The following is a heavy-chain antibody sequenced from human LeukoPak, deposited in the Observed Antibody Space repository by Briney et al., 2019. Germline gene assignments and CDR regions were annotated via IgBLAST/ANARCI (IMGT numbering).Heavy chain of an antibody. CDR2: IYHSGST. V-gene: IGHV4-4*02. CDR1: GGSISSSNW. Sequence: SETLSLTCAVSGGSISSSNWWSWVRQPPGKGLEWIGEIYHSGSTNYNPSLKSRVTISVDKSKNQFSLQLSSVTAADTAVYYCAREKGIAAAGRGSPFWFDPWGQGTLVTVSS. CDR3: AREKGIAAAGRGSPFWFDP. J-gene: IGHJ5*02. D-gene: IGHD6-13*01.